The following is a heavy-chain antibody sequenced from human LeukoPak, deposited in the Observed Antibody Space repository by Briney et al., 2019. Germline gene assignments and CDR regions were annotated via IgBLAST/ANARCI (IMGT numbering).Heavy chain of an antibody. Sequence: SETLSLTCTVSGGSINDYYWSWIRQPPGKGLEWIAWIYYSGSTNYNPSLKSRVTISVDTSKNQFSLKLTSVTAADTAVYYCARVDSSDAGDFDYWGQGTLVTVSS. D-gene: IGHD2-15*01. J-gene: IGHJ4*02. CDR1: GGSINDYY. CDR3: ARVDSSDAGDFDY. CDR2: IYYSGST. V-gene: IGHV4-59*08.